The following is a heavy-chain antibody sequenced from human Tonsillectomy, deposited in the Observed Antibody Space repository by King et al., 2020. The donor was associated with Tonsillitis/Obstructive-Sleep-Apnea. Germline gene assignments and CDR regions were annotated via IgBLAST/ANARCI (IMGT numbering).Heavy chain of an antibody. J-gene: IGHJ4*02. CDR2: INPSDGMT. CDR3: VRDDKDGRHLDY. D-gene: IGHD2-15*01. CDR1: GYTFTRNY. Sequence: VQLVESGAEVKKPGASVKVSCKASGYTFTRNYVHWVRQAPGQGLEWMGIINPSDGMTTYAQKFQGRVTMTTDTSTSTVNMELSSLRAEDTAVYYCVRDDKDGRHLDYWGQGSLVSVSS. V-gene: IGHV1-46*01.